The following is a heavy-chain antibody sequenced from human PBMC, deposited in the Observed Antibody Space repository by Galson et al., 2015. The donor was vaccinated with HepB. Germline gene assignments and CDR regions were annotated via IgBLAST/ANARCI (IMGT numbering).Heavy chain of an antibody. CDR3: VRPLTTEWYRFDY. CDR1: GFTFSDYY. D-gene: IGHD1-26*01. CDR2: ISSTSSII. Sequence: SLRLSCAASGFTFSDYYMNWIRQAPGKGLEWVSYISSTSSIIYYADSVKDRFTISRDNAKNSLYLQMNSLRAEDTAVYYCVRPLTTEWYRFDYWGQGALVTVSS. J-gene: IGHJ4*02. V-gene: IGHV3-11*01.